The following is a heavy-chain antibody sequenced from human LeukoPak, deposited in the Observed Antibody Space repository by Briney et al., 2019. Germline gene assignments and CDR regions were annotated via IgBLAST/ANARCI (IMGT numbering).Heavy chain of an antibody. V-gene: IGHV3-33*01. D-gene: IGHD3-16*01. CDR1: GLTFSSCG. Sequence: GGSLRLSCAASGLTFSSCGMHWVRQAPGKGLEWVAIIWYDGSNKYYADSVKGRFTISRDNSKNTLYLQMNSLRAEDTAVYYCAREFGKYYFDYWGQGTLVTVSS. CDR3: AREFGKYYFDY. CDR2: IWYDGSNK. J-gene: IGHJ4*02.